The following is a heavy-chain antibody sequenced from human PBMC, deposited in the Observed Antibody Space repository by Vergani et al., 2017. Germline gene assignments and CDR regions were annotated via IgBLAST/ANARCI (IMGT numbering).Heavy chain of an antibody. V-gene: IGHV5-51*01. D-gene: IGHD1-1*01. CDR1: EYIFGNYW. CDR3: ARHTTYTDS. CDR2: IYPADSDT. Sequence: EVELVQSGPEMRKPGESLKISCKGSEYIFGNYWIGWGRQMPGKGLEWMGIIYPADSDTRYSPSFQGQVTLSADKSISTAFLKWDSLKASDTVLYYCARHTTYTDSWGQGTLVTVSS. J-gene: IGHJ4*02.